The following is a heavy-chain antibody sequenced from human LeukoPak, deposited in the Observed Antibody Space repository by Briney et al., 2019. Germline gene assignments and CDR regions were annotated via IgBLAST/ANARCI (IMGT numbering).Heavy chain of an antibody. D-gene: IGHD6-13*01. CDR3: AKDGSFSQLAQSIFDY. CDR2: ISGSGGST. V-gene: IGHV3-23*01. Sequence: PGGSLRLSCAASGFTFSSYAMSWVRQAPGKGLEWVSAISGSGGSTYYADSVKGRFTISRDNSKNTLYLQMNSLRAEDTAVYYCAKDGSFSQLAQSIFDYWGQGTLVTVSS. J-gene: IGHJ4*02. CDR1: GFTFSSYA.